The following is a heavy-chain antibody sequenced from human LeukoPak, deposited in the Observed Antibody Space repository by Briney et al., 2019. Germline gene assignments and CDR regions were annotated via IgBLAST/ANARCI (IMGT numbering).Heavy chain of an antibody. CDR3: AKGGSVLSEDYYGMDV. CDR1: GFTFSSYA. CDR2: ISGSGGST. J-gene: IGHJ6*02. D-gene: IGHD3-10*01. V-gene: IGHV3-23*01. Sequence: GGSLRLSCAASGFTFSSYAMSWVRQAPGKGLEWVSAISGSGGSTYYADSVKGRFTISRDNSKNTLYLQMNSLRAEDTAVYYCAKGGSVLSEDYYGMDVWGQGTTVTVSS.